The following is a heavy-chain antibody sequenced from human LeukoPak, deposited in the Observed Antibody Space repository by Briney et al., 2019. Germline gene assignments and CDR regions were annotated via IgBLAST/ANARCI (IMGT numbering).Heavy chain of an antibody. CDR3: AELGITMTGGV. Sequence: GGSLRLSCAASGFTFSSYGMSWVRQAPGKGLEWVSYISSSGSTIYYADSVKGRFTISRDNAKNSLYLQMKSLRAEDTAVYYCAELGITMTGGVWGKGTTVTISS. CDR1: GFTFSSYG. CDR2: ISSSGSTI. D-gene: IGHD3-10*02. J-gene: IGHJ6*04. V-gene: IGHV3-48*04.